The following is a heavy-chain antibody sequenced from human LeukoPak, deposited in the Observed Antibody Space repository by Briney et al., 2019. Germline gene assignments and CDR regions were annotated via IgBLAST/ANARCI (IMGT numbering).Heavy chain of an antibody. CDR2: INHIGST. CDR3: ARGRGYYYDSSGYGY. D-gene: IGHD3-22*01. J-gene: IGHJ4*02. V-gene: IGHV4-34*01. CDR1: GGSFSSYY. Sequence: SETLSLTCAEYGGSFSSYYWSWIRQPPGKGLEWIGEINHIGSTNYNPSLKSRVTISVDTSKNQFSLKLSSVTAADTAVYYCARGRGYYYDSSGYGYWGQGTLVTVSS.